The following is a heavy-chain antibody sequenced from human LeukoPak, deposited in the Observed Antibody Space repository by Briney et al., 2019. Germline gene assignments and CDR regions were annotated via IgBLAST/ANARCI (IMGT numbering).Heavy chain of an antibody. CDR2: IYYSGST. CDR3: ARDYGGNYAAD. D-gene: IGHD4-23*01. CDR1: GGSISSYY. Sequence: SETLSLTCTVSGGSISSYYWSWIRQPPGKGLEWIGYIYYSGSTNYNPSLKSRVTISVGTSKNQFSLKLSSVTAADTAVYYCARDYGGNYAADWGQGTLVTVSS. J-gene: IGHJ4*02. V-gene: IGHV4-59*13.